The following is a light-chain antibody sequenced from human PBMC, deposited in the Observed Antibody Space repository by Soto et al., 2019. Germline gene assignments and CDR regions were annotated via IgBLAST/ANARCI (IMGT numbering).Light chain of an antibody. CDR3: QQYENLPT. CDR1: QNINNY. J-gene: IGKJ5*01. V-gene: IGKV1-33*01. Sequence: DIQMTQSPSSLSASVGDRVTITCQASQNINNYLNWYQHKPGRAPKLLIYDASNLEAGVPSRFRGSGSGTDSTFTISRLQPEDIATYDCQQYENLPTVGQGTRREIK. CDR2: DAS.